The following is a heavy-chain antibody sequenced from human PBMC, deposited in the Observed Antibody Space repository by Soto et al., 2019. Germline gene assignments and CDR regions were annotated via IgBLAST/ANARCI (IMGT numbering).Heavy chain of an antibody. Sequence: KPGGSLRLSCVASGFTCSSYSMNSVRQAPGKGLEWVSSISSSSSYIYYAASVKGRFTISRDNAKNSLYLQMNSLRAEDTAVYYCARWPPYQLLSDYYYGMDVYRQESTVTAAS. D-gene: IGHD2-2*01. CDR3: ARWPPYQLLSDYYYGMDV. CDR1: GFTCSSYS. J-gene: IGHJ6*02. V-gene: IGHV3-21*01. CDR2: ISSSSSYI.